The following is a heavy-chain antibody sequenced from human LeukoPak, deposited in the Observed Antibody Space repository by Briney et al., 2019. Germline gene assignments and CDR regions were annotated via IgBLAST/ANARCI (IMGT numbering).Heavy chain of an antibody. CDR2: IYPTGST. J-gene: IGHJ4*02. CDR1: GGSISSGFYY. D-gene: IGHD5-24*01. V-gene: IGHV4-61*02. CDR3: ARQTASRDFDY. Sequence: SDTLSLTCTVSGGSISSGFYYWPWIRQPAGKGLEWIGRIYPTGSTNYNPSLKSRVTISVDTSKNQFSLKLSSVTAADTAVYYCARQTASRDFDYWGQGTLVTVSS.